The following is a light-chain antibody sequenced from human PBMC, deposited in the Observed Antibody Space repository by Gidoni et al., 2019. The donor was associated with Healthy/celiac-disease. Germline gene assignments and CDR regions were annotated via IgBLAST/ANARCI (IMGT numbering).Light chain of an antibody. CDR2: DAS. J-gene: IGKJ4*02. Sequence: EIVLTQSPATLSLSPGERATLSCRASQSVSSYLAWYQQKPGQAPRLLIYDASNRATGIPARFSGSGSGTDFTPTISSLEPEDFAVYYCQQRSFGGGTKVEIK. V-gene: IGKV3-11*01. CDR3: QQRS. CDR1: QSVSSY.